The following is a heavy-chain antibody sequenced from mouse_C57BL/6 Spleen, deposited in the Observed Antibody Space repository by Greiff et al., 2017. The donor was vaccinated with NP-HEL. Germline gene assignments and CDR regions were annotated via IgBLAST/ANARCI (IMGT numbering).Heavy chain of an antibody. J-gene: IGHJ2*01. V-gene: IGHV1-78*01. CDR2: IYPRDGST. CDR3: ARAAVYYYGSSGGYFDY. Sequence: VQLQQSDAELVKPGASVKISCKVSGYTFTDHTIHWMKQRPEQGLEWIGYIYPRDGSTKYNEKFKGKATLTADKSSSTAYMKLNSLTSEDSAVYFCARAAVYYYGSSGGYFDYWGQGTTLTVSS. CDR1: GYTFTDHT. D-gene: IGHD1-1*01.